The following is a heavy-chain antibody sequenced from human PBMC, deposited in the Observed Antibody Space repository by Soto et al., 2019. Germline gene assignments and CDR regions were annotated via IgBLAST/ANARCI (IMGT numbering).Heavy chain of an antibody. CDR3: AKDLVLDRDGYNGGFDY. J-gene: IGHJ4*02. D-gene: IGHD5-12*01. Sequence: QVQLVESGGGVVQPGRSLRLSCAASGFTFSSYGMHWVRQAPGKGLEWVAVISYDGSNKYYADSVKGRFTISRDNSKNTLYLQMNSLRAEDTAVYYCAKDLVLDRDGYNGGFDYWGQGTLVTVSS. V-gene: IGHV3-30*18. CDR1: GFTFSSYG. CDR2: ISYDGSNK.